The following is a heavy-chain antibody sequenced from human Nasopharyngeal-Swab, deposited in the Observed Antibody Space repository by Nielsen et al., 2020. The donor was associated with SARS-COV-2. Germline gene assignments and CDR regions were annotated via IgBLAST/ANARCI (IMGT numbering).Heavy chain of an antibody. CDR1: GYTLTELS. V-gene: IGHV1-24*01. D-gene: IGHD3-10*01. CDR2: FDPEDGEK. CDR3: ATSYNSGSFDR. J-gene: IGHJ4*02. Sequence: ASVKVSCKGSGYTLTELSMHWVRQTPGKGLEGMGGFDPEDGEKIYAQKFQGRVTLTEDTSTETTYMELSSLRSEDTAVYYCATSYNSGSFDRWGQGTLVTVSS.